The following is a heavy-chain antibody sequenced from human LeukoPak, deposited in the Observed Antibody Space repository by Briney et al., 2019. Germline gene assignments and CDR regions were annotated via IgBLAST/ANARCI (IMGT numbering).Heavy chain of an antibody. D-gene: IGHD3-10*01. J-gene: IGHJ4*02. CDR3: AKGKFNYYGSGSYGLDY. CDR2: ISDSGDKT. V-gene: IGHV3-23*01. Sequence: GGSLRLSCAASGFTFSNYAMSWVRQAPGKGLECVSAISDSGDKTDYADSVRGRFTIYRDNSKDTLYLQMNSLGAADTAVYYCAKGKFNYYGSGSYGLDYWGQGTLVTVSS. CDR1: GFTFSNYA.